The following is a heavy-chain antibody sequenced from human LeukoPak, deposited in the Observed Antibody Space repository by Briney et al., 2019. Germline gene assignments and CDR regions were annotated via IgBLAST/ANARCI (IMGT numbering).Heavy chain of an antibody. Sequence: GGSLRLSCAASGFTFSSYGMHWVRQAPGKGLEWVAVIWYDGSNKYYADSVKGRFTISRDNSKNTLYLQMNSLRAEDTAVYYCARARYGVYEIYYWGQGTLVTVSS. J-gene: IGHJ4*02. CDR2: IWYDGSNK. V-gene: IGHV3-33*01. CDR3: ARARYGVYEIYY. CDR1: GFTFSSYG. D-gene: IGHD5/OR15-5a*01.